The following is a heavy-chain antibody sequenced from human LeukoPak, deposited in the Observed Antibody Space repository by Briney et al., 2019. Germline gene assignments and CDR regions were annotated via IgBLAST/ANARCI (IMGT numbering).Heavy chain of an antibody. D-gene: IGHD1-26*01. V-gene: IGHV3-23*01. Sequence: GGSPRLSCAASGCTFSNYAMSWVRQLPGKGLEWVSSLSEIGTSTYYPDSVNGRFTISSANSKNTLHLPMNITRVEATAVHYCERPKGEEWGILFHVFDIWGRGTMVTVSS. CDR1: GCTFSNYA. CDR2: LSEIGTST. CDR3: ERPKGEEWGILFHVFDI. J-gene: IGHJ3*02.